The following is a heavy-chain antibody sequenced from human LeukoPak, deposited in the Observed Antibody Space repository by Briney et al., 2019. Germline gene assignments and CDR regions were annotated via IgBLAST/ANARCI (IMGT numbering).Heavy chain of an antibody. Sequence: GGSLRLSCAASGFTVSSIYMTWVRQAPGKGLEWVSVICTGGTYYADSVKGRFTISRDDSKNTLHLQMKSLRAEDTAVYYCVSSPVLRYFAYWGQGTLVSVSS. V-gene: IGHV3-66*01. D-gene: IGHD3-9*01. J-gene: IGHJ4*02. CDR1: GFTVSSIY. CDR3: VSSPVLRYFAY. CDR2: ICTGGT.